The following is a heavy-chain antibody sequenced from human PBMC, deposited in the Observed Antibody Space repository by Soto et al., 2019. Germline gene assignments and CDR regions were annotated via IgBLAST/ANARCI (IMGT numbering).Heavy chain of an antibody. J-gene: IGHJ5*02. CDR2: IYYSGST. CDR3: ARTGKFYYYDMSGLPFDP. V-gene: IGHV4-59*12. D-gene: IGHD3-22*01. Sequence: KPSETLSLTCTVSGGSISSYYWSWIRQPPGKGLEWIGYIYYSGSTNYNPSLKSRVTISVDTSKNQFSLKLTSVTAADTAVYFCARTGKFYYYDMSGLPFDPWGPGVLVTVSS. CDR1: GGSISSYY.